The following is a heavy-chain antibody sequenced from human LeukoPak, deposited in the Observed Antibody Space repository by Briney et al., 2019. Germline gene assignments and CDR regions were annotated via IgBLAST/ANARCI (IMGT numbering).Heavy chain of an antibody. CDR2: ISYDGGDK. Sequence: PGGSLRLSCAASGFTFSSYAIYWVRQAPGKGLEWVAAISYDGGDKYYADSVKGRFTISRDNSKNTLYLQMNSLRAEDTAVYYCARDPAVPGTSFDYWGQGTLVTVSS. CDR1: GFTFSSYA. CDR3: ARDPAVPGTSFDY. J-gene: IGHJ4*02. D-gene: IGHD6-19*01. V-gene: IGHV3-30*04.